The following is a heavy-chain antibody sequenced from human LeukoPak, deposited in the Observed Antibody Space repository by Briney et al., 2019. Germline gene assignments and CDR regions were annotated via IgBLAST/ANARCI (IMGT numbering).Heavy chain of an antibody. CDR3: VSCGTTTCIIRFDH. CDR2: IKEDGSEK. V-gene: IGHV3-7*01. CDR1: GFTFSRYW. D-gene: IGHD2-2*01. Sequence: GGSLRLSCAAPGFTFSRYWMNWVRQAPGKGLGWVASIKEDGSEKSYVDSVKGRFTISRDNAKNSLYLQMNSLRAEDTAVYYCVSCGTTTCIIRFDHWGQGTLVTVSS. J-gene: IGHJ4*02.